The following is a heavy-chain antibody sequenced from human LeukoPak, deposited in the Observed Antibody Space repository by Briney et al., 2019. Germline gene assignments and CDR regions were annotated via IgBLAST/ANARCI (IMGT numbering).Heavy chain of an antibody. Sequence: GGSLRLSCAASGFTFIDYDMHWVRQVIGKGLEWVSAIGIRGDTHYSGSVKGRFTISRENAESSLYLQMNSLRAEDTAVYYCAGGGIQVSGIDEFDYWGQGTLVAVSS. CDR1: GFTFIDYD. CDR2: IGIRGDT. J-gene: IGHJ4*02. V-gene: IGHV3-13*01. CDR3: AGGGIQVSGIDEFDY. D-gene: IGHD6-19*01.